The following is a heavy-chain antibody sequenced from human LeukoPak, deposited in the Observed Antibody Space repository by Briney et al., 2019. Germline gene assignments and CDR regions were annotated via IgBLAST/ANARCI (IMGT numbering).Heavy chain of an antibody. J-gene: IGHJ4*02. CDR3: ARLPPPALSSSWYGFVDY. Sequence: PSETLSLTCTVSGGSISSYYWSWIRQPPGKGLEWIGYIYYSGSTNYNPSLKSRVTISVDRSKNQFSLKLSSVTAADTAVYYCARLPPPALSSSWYGFVDYWGQGTLVTVSS. D-gene: IGHD6-13*01. CDR2: IYYSGST. CDR1: GGSISSYY. V-gene: IGHV4-59*12.